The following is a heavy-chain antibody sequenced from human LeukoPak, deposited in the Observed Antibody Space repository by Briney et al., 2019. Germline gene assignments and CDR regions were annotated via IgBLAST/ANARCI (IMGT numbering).Heavy chain of an antibody. CDR2: FDRVGVET. CDR3: ASYPPITTIRGVMDF. J-gene: IGHJ4*02. V-gene: IGHV1-24*01. CDR1: GSTFTELS. D-gene: IGHD3-10*01. Sequence: ASVKVSCRVSGSTFTELSMHWVRQAPGKGLEWLGGFDRVGVETIYAQKFQGRVTMTEDTSTDTAYMELSSLRSEDTAVYYCASYPPITTIRGVMDFWGQGTLVTVSS.